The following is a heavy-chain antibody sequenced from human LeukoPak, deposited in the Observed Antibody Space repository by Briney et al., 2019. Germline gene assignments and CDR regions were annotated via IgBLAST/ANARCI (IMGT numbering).Heavy chain of an antibody. D-gene: IGHD2-2*01. CDR3: ARGRSGRSTSCSNFDY. CDR1: GGSFSGYY. CDR2: INHSGST. V-gene: IGHV4-34*01. J-gene: IGHJ4*02. Sequence: SETLSLTCAVYGGSFSGYYWSWIRQPPGKGLEWIGEINHSGSTNYNPSLKSRVTISVDTSKNQFSLELSSVTAADTAVYYCARGRSGRSTSCSNFDYWGQGTLVTVSS.